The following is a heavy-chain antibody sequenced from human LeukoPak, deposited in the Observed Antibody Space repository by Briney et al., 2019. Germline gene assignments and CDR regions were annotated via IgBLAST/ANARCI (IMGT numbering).Heavy chain of an antibody. Sequence: SETLSLTCTVPGYSISSGYYWGWIRQPPGKGLEWLGSISHSGTTYYNPSLKSRVTISVDTSKNQFSLKLSSVTAADTAVYYCAAEAITAAGTIDYWGQGTLVTVSS. CDR1: GYSISSGYY. V-gene: IGHV4-38-2*02. CDR2: ISHSGTT. D-gene: IGHD6-13*01. J-gene: IGHJ4*02. CDR3: AAEAITAAGTIDY.